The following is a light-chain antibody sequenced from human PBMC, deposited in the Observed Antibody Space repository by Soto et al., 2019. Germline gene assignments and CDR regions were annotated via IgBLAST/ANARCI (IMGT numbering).Light chain of an antibody. J-gene: IGKJ1*01. CDR3: QQSYSTPPT. V-gene: IGKV1-39*01. Sequence: DIQMTQSPSSLSASVGDRVTITCRTSQSISSYLNWYQQKPGKAPKLLIYAASSLQSGVPSRFSGSGSGTDFTLTISSLPPEDFATYYCQQSYSTPPTFGQGTKVEIK. CDR1: QSISSY. CDR2: AAS.